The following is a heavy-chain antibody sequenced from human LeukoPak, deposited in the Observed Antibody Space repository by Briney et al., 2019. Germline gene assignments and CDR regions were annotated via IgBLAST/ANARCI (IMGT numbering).Heavy chain of an antibody. CDR1: GFTFRNYR. CDR2: IASETYGGTA. CDR3: TRDQTPYY. Sequence: GGSLRLSCAASGFTFRNYRMNWVRQAPGKGLEWVGFIASETYGGTAEYAASVKGRFIISRDDSKSIAYLQMNSLKTEDTAVYYCTRDQTPYYWGQGTLVTVSS. V-gene: IGHV3-49*02. J-gene: IGHJ4*02.